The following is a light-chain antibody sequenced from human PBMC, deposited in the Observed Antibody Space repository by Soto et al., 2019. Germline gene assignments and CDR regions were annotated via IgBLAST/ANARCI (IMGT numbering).Light chain of an antibody. CDR2: NDY. Sequence: QSVLTQPPAASATPGQRVTISCSCSSPNIGTNSVNWCQQLPGSAPKLLIYNDYQRPSGVPDRFSASKSGTSASLAISGLQSEDEADYYCAAWDDSLKAYVFGTGTKLTVL. CDR1: SPNIGTNS. CDR3: AAWDDSLKAYV. V-gene: IGLV1-44*01. J-gene: IGLJ1*01.